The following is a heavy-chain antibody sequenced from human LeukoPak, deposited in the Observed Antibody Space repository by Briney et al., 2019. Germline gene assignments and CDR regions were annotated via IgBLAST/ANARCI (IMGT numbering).Heavy chain of an antibody. CDR2: LSGTGRYI. CDR3: ARSLRDAFDI. CDR1: GFTFSSYT. J-gene: IGHJ3*02. V-gene: IGHV3-21*06. Sequence: PGGSLRLSCAASGFTFSSYTMNWVRQAPGKGLEWVSSLSGTGRYIYYADLMKGRFTISRGNAKNSPYLQMNSLRAEDTAVYYCARSLRDAFDIWGQGTMVTVSS.